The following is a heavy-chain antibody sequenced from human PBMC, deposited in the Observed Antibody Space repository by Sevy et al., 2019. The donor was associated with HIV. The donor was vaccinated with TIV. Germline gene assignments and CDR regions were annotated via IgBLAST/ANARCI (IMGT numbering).Heavy chain of an antibody. Sequence: GESLKISCKGSGNSFTSYWIGWVRQLPGKGLEWMGIIYPGDSDTRYSPSFQGQVTISADKSISTAYLQWSSLKASDTAMYYCARHVGSLGRNYYYYYGMDVWGQGTTVTVSS. V-gene: IGHV5-51*01. CDR3: ARHVGSLGRNYYYYYGMDV. J-gene: IGHJ6*02. D-gene: IGHD6-13*01. CDR2: IYPGDSDT. CDR1: GNSFTSYW.